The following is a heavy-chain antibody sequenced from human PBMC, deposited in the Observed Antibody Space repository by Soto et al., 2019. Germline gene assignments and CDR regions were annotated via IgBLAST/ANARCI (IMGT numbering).Heavy chain of an antibody. J-gene: IGHJ4*02. CDR1: GFTFSNYA. CDR3: AKDQGSSGYEIDS. D-gene: IGHD6-13*01. V-gene: IGHV3-23*01. Sequence: EVQLLESGGGLVQPGGSLRLSCAASGFTFSNYAVTWVRQAPGKGLEWVSTISGSGGSTYYADSVKGRFTISRDNSKNTLYLQMNSLRAEDTAVYYCAKDQGSSGYEIDSWGQGTLVTVSS. CDR2: ISGSGGST.